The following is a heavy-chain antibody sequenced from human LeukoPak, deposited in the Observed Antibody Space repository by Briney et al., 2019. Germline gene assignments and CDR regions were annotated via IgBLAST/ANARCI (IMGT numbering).Heavy chain of an antibody. CDR3: ARGRGTIFGVANVPRYYYYYMDV. V-gene: IGHV4-34*01. CDR2: INHSGST. J-gene: IGHJ6*03. CDR1: GGSFSGYY. D-gene: IGHD3-3*01. Sequence: SETLSLTCAVYGGSFSGYYWSWIRQPPGKGLEWIGEINHSGSTNCNPSLKSRVTISVDTSKNQFSLKLSSVTAADTAVYYCARGRGTIFGVANVPRYYYYYMDVWGKGTTVTVSS.